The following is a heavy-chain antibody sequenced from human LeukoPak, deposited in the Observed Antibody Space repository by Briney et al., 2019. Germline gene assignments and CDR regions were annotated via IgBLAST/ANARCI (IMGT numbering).Heavy chain of an antibody. Sequence: ASVKVSCKASGSTFTGYYMHWVRQAPGQGLEWMGWINPNSGGTNYAQKFQVRVTMTRDTYISTAYMELSRLRSDDTAVYYCARSVVVVVAATPDYYYGMDVWGQGTTVTVSS. D-gene: IGHD2-15*01. CDR2: INPNSGGT. CDR1: GSTFTGYY. J-gene: IGHJ6*02. V-gene: IGHV1-2*02. CDR3: ARSVVVVVAATPDYYYGMDV.